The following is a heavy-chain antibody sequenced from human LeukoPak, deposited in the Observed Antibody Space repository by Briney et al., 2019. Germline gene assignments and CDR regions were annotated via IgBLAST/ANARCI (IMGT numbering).Heavy chain of an antibody. D-gene: IGHD3-22*01. V-gene: IGHV3-30*18. J-gene: IGHJ4*02. Sequence: GRSLRLSCAAYGFTFSSYGMHWVRQAPGEGLEWVAVISYDGSNKYYADSVKGRFTISRDNSKITLYLQMNSLRAEDTAVYYCAKVYDYYDSSGDYFDSWGQGTLVTVSS. CDR2: ISYDGSNK. CDR1: GFTFSSYG. CDR3: AKVYDYYDSSGDYFDS.